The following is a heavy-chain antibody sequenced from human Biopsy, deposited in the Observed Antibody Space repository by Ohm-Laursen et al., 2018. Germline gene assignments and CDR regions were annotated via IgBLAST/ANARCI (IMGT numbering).Heavy chain of an antibody. J-gene: IGHJ6*02. D-gene: IGHD1-26*01. Sequence: ASVKVSCKGSEFNFSRYDMHWVRQAPGRGLEWMGIISPSGGGTMDTQKFQDRLTMTRDTSTSTVHMELKSLKSGDTAVYYCAIFEGYSDDNLDYEHYGMDVWGQGTTVTVSS. CDR3: AIFEGYSDDNLDYEHYGMDV. CDR1: EFNFSRYD. CDR2: ISPSGGGT. V-gene: IGHV1-46*01.